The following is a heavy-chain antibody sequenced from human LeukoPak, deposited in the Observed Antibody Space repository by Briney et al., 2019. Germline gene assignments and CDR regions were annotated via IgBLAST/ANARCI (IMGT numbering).Heavy chain of an antibody. V-gene: IGHV3-33*01. CDR3: ARDRYGANSPFDY. CDR1: GFTFSNYG. CDR2: IWYDGSNE. D-gene: IGHD4-23*01. Sequence: GRSLRLSCAASGFTFSNYGMHWVRQAPGKGLEWVAVIWYDGSNEYYADSVEGRFTISRDNSKNTLYLQMNSLRAEDTAVYYCARDRYGANSPFDYWGQGTLVTVSS. J-gene: IGHJ4*02.